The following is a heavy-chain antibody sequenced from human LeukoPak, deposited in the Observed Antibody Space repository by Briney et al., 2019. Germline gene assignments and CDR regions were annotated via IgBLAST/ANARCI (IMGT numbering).Heavy chain of an antibody. Sequence: WASVKVSCKASGYTFTSYGISWVRQAPGQGLEWMGWISAYNGNTNYAQKLQGRVTMTTDTSTSTAYMELRSLRSDDTAVYYCARFLFFEGIGTGPFDYWGQGTLVTVSS. D-gene: IGHD3-3*01. CDR3: ARFLFFEGIGTGPFDY. V-gene: IGHV1-18*01. CDR2: ISAYNGNT. CDR1: GYTFTSYG. J-gene: IGHJ4*02.